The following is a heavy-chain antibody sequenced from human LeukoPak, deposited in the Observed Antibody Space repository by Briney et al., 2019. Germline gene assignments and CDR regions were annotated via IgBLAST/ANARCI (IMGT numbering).Heavy chain of an antibody. CDR1: GFTFSSYG. D-gene: IGHD6-19*01. CDR2: ISYDGSNK. V-gene: IGHV3-30*18. Sequence: TGGSLRLSCAASGFTFSSYGMHWVRQAPGKGLEWVAVISYDGSNKYYADSVKGRFTISRDNSKNTLYLQMNSLRAEDTAVYYCAKAGYSSGWTRDYFGYWGQGTLVTVSS. J-gene: IGHJ4*02. CDR3: AKAGYSSGWTRDYFGY.